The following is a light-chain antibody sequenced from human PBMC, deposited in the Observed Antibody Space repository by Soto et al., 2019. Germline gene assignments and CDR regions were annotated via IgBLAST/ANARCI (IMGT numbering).Light chain of an antibody. CDR3: QSYDSSLSGSV. Sequence: QSVLTQPPSVSGAPGQRVTISCTGSSSNIGTGYEVHWYQQLPGTAPKLLIYGNNNRPSGVPDRFSGSKSGTSASLAITGLQTEDEADYYCQSYDSSLSGSVFGGGTKVTVL. V-gene: IGLV1-40*01. J-gene: IGLJ3*02. CDR2: GNN. CDR1: SSNIGTGYE.